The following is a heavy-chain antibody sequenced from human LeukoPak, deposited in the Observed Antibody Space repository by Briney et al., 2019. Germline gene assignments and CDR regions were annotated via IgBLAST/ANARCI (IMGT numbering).Heavy chain of an antibody. V-gene: IGHV3-7*01. J-gene: IGHJ3*02. CDR2: IKQDGSEK. CDR1: GFTFSSYW. CDR3: ARDSLGRAFDI. Sequence: RAGGSLRLSCAASGFTFSSYWMSWVRQAPGEGLEWVANIKQDGSEKYYVDSVKGRFTISRDNAKNSLYLQMNSLRAEDTAVYYCARDSLGRAFDIWGQGTMVTVSS. D-gene: IGHD3-10*01.